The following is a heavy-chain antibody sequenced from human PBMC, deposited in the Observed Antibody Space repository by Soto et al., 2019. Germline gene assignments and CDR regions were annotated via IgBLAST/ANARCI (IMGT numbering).Heavy chain of an antibody. CDR2: IYYSGST. CDR1: GGSISSGDYY. D-gene: IGHD3-22*01. Sequence: SETLSLTCTVSGGSISSGDYYWSWIRQPPGKGLEWIGYIYYSGSTYYNPSLKSRVTISVDTSKNQFSLKLSSVTAADTAVYYCARGQYYYDSSGPQYYFDYWGQGTRVTVSS. J-gene: IGHJ4*02. CDR3: ARGQYYYDSSGPQYYFDY. V-gene: IGHV4-30-4*01.